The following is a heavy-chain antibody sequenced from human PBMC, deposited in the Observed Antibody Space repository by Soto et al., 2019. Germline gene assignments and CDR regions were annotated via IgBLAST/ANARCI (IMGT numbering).Heavy chain of an antibody. CDR2: MNPNSGNT. J-gene: IGHJ4*02. Sequence: ASVKVSCKASGYTFTSYDINWVRQATGQGLEWMGWMNPNSGNTGYAQKFQGRVTMTRNTSISTAYTELSSLRSEDTAAYYCARVIGYGSGSYYSDWGQGTLVTVSS. CDR3: ARVIGYGSGSYYSD. D-gene: IGHD3-10*01. CDR1: GYTFTSYD. V-gene: IGHV1-8*01.